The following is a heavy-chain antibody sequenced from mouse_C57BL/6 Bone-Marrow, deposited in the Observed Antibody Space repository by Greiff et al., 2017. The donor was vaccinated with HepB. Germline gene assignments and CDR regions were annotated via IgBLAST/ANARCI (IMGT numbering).Heavy chain of an antibody. CDR2: IYPGDGDT. Sequence: QVQLQQSGPELVKPGASVKISCKASGYAFSSSWMNWVKQRPGKGLEWIGRIYPGDGDTNYNGKFKGKATLTADKSSSTAYMQLSSLTSEDSAVYFCARGKGENTTVVATVDYWGQGTTLTVSS. CDR3: ARGKGENTTVVATVDY. J-gene: IGHJ2*01. V-gene: IGHV1-82*01. CDR1: GYAFSSSW. D-gene: IGHD1-1*01.